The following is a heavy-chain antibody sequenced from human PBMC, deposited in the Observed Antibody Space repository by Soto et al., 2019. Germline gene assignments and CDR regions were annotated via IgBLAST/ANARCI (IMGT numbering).Heavy chain of an antibody. CDR1: GYTLTELS. V-gene: IGHV1-24*01. CDR3: ATQTGYSYGCGS. CDR2: FDPEDGET. Sequence: ASVNVSCKVSGYTLTELSMHCVRQAPGKGLEWMGGFDPEDGETIYAQKFQGRVTMTEDTSTDTDYMELSSLRSEDTAVYYCATQTGYSYGCGSWGKGNMVNVSS. D-gene: IGHD5-18*01. J-gene: IGHJ4*02.